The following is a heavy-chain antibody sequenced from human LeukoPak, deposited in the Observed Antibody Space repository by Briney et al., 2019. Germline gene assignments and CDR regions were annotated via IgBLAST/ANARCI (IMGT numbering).Heavy chain of an antibody. CDR3: ARGSMVRGYNY. D-gene: IGHD3-10*01. CDR1: GGSISSYY. Sequence: SETLSLTCTVSGGSISSYYWNWIRQPPGKGLEWIGYFYHSGSTNSNPSLKSRVTISVDTSKNQFSLKLSSVTAADTAVYYCARGSMVRGYNYWGQGTLVTVSS. J-gene: IGHJ4*02. CDR2: FYHSGST. V-gene: IGHV4-59*12.